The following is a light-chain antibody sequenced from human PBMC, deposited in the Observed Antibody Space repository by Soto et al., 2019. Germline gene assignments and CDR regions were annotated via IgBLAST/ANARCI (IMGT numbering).Light chain of an antibody. CDR3: QHYNSYSEA. J-gene: IGKJ1*01. Sequence: DIQMTQSPSTLSGSVGDRVTITCRASQTISSWLAWYQQKPGKAPKLLIYKASTLKSGVPSRFSGSGSGTEFTLTISSLQPDDFATYYCQHYNSYSEAFGQWTKVEIK. CDR1: QTISSW. V-gene: IGKV1-5*03. CDR2: KAS.